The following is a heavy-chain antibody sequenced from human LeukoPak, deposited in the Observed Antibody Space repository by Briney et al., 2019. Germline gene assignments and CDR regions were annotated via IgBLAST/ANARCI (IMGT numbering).Heavy chain of an antibody. CDR2: IYYSGST. V-gene: IGHV4-39*01. Sequence: SETLSLTCTVSGGSISSSSYYWGWIRQPPGKGLEWIGSIYYSGSTYYNPSLKSRVTISVDTSKNQFSLKPSSVTAADTAVYYCARQRPYYGMDVWGQGTTVTVSS. J-gene: IGHJ6*02. CDR1: GGSISSSSYY. CDR3: ARQRPYYGMDV.